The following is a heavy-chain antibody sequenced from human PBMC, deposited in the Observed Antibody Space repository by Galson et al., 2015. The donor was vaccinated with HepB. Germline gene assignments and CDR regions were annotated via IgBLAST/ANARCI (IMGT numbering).Heavy chain of an antibody. V-gene: IGHV3-7*01. CDR3: VREGDYGDYVGSDYYYMDV. D-gene: IGHD4-17*01. CDR1: GFTFSRYW. CDR2: INQDETEK. Sequence: SLRLSCAASGFTFSRYWMSWVRQAPGKGLEWVANINQDETEKYYADSVKGRFTISRDNAKNSMYMQMNSLRAEDTAVYYCVREGDYGDYVGSDYYYMDVWGKGTTVTVSS. J-gene: IGHJ6*03.